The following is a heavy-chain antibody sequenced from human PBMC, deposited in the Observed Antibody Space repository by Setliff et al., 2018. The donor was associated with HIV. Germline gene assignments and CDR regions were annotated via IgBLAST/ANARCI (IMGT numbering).Heavy chain of an antibody. Sequence: GASVKVSCKASGYTFINFDITWVRQAPGQGLEWMGWISANYAKTDYSQKFQGRVTMTTDTSTSTAYMELRSLTSDDTAMYYCTRGGGGYNFWSGYPSFDYWGQGTLVTVSS. V-gene: IGHV1-18*04. CDR3: TRGGGGYNFWSGYPSFDY. CDR2: ISANYAKT. CDR1: GYTFINFD. J-gene: IGHJ4*02. D-gene: IGHD3-3*01.